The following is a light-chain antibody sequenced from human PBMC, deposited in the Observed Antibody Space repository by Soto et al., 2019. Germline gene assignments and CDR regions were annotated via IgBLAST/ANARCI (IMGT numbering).Light chain of an antibody. CDR1: QSVSNSY. CDR3: QLYGTSSIT. CDR2: GAS. J-gene: IGKJ5*01. Sequence: EIVLTQSPGTLSLSPGERATLSCRASQSVSNSYLAWYQQKPGQAPRLLIYGASSRATGIPDRFSGSGSGSDFTLIISRLLPEDFAVYYCQLYGTSSITFGQGTRLEIQ. V-gene: IGKV3-20*01.